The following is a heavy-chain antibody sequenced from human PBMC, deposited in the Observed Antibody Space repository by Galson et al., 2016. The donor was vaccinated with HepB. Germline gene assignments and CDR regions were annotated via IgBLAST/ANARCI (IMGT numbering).Heavy chain of an antibody. V-gene: IGHV1-69*13. Sequence: SVKVSCKASGGTFSGSVITWVRQAPGQGLEWMGMITPMFGITNYAQKLQGRVTISADESTGTAYMELHSLSSEDTAVYYCAGGGAGVRPWFDPWGQGTLVTVSS. J-gene: IGHJ5*02. CDR3: AGGGAGVRPWFDP. CDR2: ITPMFGIT. CDR1: GGTFSGSV. D-gene: IGHD1-26*01.